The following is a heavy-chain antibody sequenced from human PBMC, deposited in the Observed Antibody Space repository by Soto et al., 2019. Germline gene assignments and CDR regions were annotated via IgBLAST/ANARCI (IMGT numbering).Heavy chain of an antibody. CDR2: ISYDGSNK. D-gene: IGHD5-12*01. J-gene: IGHJ6*02. CDR1: GFTFSSYA. V-gene: IGHV3-30-3*01. CDR3: ARDYYRFNSGYGFSIDV. Sequence: PGGSLRLSCAASGFTFSSYAMHWVRQAPGKGLGWVAVISYDGSNKYYADSVKGRFTISRDNSKNTLYLQMNSLRAEDTAVYYCARDYYRFNSGYGFSIDVWAQGTTVTVSS.